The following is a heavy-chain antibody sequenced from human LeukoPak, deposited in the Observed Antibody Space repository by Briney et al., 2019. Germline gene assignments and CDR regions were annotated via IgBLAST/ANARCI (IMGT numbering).Heavy chain of an antibody. CDR1: GFTFSSYW. Sequence: PGGSLRLSCAASGFTFSSYWMSWVRQAPGKGLEWVANIKQDGSDKYYVDSVKGRFTISRDNAKNSLYLQMNSLRVDDTALYYCARQYSSSWYALGYLDYWGQRTLVTVSS. D-gene: IGHD6-13*01. J-gene: IGHJ4*02. V-gene: IGHV3-7*01. CDR2: IKQDGSDK. CDR3: ARQYSSSWYALGYLDY.